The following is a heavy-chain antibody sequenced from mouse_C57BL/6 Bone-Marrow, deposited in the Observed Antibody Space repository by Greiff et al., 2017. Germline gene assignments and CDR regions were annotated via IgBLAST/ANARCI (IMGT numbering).Heavy chain of an antibody. J-gene: IGHJ4*01. CDR3: ASRDGMDYYAMDY. CDR2: INPNNGGT. V-gene: IGHV1-26*01. Sequence: VQLQQSGPELVKPGASVKISCKASGYTFTDYYMNWVKQSHGKSLEWIGDINPNNGGTSYNQKFKGKATLTVDKSSSTAYMELRSLTSEDSAVYYCASRDGMDYYAMDYWGQGTSVTVSS. D-gene: IGHD2-1*01. CDR1: GYTFTDYY.